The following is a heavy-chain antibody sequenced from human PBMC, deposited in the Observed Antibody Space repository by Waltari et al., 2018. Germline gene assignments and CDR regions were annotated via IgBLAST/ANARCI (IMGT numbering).Heavy chain of an antibody. D-gene: IGHD6-13*01. CDR3: ARHGRGSSPLIDY. CDR2: IYHSGST. Sequence: QVQLQESGPGLVKPSETLSLTCAVSGYSISSGYYWGWIRQPPGKGLEWIGSIYHSGSTYYNPSLKSRVTISVDTSKNQFSLKLSSVTAADTAVYYCARHGRGSSPLIDYWGQGTLVTVSS. CDR1: GYSISSGYY. V-gene: IGHV4-38-2*01. J-gene: IGHJ4*02.